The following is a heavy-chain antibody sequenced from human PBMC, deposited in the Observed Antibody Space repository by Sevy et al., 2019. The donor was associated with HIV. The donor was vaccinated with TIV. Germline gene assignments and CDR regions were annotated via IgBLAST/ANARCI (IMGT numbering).Heavy chain of an antibody. CDR1: GGSISSSSYY. CDR3: AKIAVAGYEPGGYFDY. D-gene: IGHD6-19*01. J-gene: IGHJ4*02. V-gene: IGHV4-39*01. Sequence: SDTLSLTCTVSGGSISSSSYYWGWIRQPPGKGLEWIGSIYYSGSTYYNPSLKSRVTISVDTSKNQFSLKLSSVTAADTAVYYCAKIAVAGYEPGGYFDYWGQGTLVTVSS. CDR2: IYYSGST.